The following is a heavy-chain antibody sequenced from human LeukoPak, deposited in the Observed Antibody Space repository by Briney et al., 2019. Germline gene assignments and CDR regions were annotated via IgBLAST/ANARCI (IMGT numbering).Heavy chain of an antibody. V-gene: IGHV3-30*02. CDR3: AKEYCSGGNCYSSITLFDY. J-gene: IGHJ4*02. Sequence: GGSLRLSCAASGFTFSSYGMQWVRQAPGKGLEWVAFIRHDGSNKYYADSVKGRFTISRDNSKNTLYLQMNSLRAEDTAVYYCAKEYCSGGNCYSSITLFDYWGQGTLVTVSS. D-gene: IGHD2-15*01. CDR1: GFTFSSYG. CDR2: IRHDGSNK.